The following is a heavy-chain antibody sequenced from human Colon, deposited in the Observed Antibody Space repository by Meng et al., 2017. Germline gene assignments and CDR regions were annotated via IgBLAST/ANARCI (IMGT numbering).Heavy chain of an antibody. CDR1: GGSVSSGTYY. CDR2: IYYSGTT. Sequence: QGLLQESGPVLVRPSETLSLTCTVSGGSVSSGTYYWSWIRQPPGKGLEWIGCIYYSGTTNYNPSLKSRVTISVDTSKNQFSLKLSSVTPADTAVYFCARDRVPGKYWGQGTLVTVSS. V-gene: IGHV4-61*01. CDR3: ARDRVPGKY. J-gene: IGHJ4*02. D-gene: IGHD1-14*01.